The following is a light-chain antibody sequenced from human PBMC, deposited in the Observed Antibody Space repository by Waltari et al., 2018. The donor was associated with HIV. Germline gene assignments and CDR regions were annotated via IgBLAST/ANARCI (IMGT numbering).Light chain of an antibody. CDR2: GAS. CDR3: QQYGSSPCT. V-gene: IGKV3-20*01. J-gene: IGKJ2*02. CDR1: QSISSGY. Sequence: EIVSTQSPATLSLSPGERAPLSCRASQSISSGYLAWYQQKPGQAPRLLLFGASSRATGIPDRFSGSGSGTVFTLTISSLEPEDFAMYYCQQYGSSPCTFGQGTKLEIK.